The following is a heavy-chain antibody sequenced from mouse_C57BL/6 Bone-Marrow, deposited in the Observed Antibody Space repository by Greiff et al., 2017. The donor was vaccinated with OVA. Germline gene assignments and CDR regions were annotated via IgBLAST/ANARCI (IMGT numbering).Heavy chain of an antibody. CDR1: GFNIKDDY. CDR3: TNYGSSLYAMDY. CDR2: IDPENGDT. Sequence: EVQLQESGAELVRPGASVKLSCTASGFNIKDDYMHWVKQRPEQGLEWIGWIDPENGDTEYASKFQGKATITADTSSNTAYLQLSSLTSEDTAVYYCTNYGSSLYAMDYWGQGTSVTVSS. V-gene: IGHV14-4*01. J-gene: IGHJ4*01. D-gene: IGHD1-1*01.